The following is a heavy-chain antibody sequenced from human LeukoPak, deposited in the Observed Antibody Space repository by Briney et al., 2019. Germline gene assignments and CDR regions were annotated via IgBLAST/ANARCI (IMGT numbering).Heavy chain of an antibody. CDR1: GGTFSSYA. V-gene: IGHV1-69*05. J-gene: IGHJ4*02. D-gene: IGHD5-24*01. Sequence: ASVKVPCKASGGTFSSYAISWVRQAPGQGLEWMGGIIPIFGTANYAQKFQGRVTITTDESTSTAYMELSSLRSEDTAVYYCARVATITDLYFDYWGQGTLVTVSS. CDR3: ARVATITDLYFDY. CDR2: IIPIFGTA.